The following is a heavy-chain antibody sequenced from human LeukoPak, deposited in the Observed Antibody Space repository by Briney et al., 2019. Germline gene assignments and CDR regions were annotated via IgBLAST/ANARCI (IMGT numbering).Heavy chain of an antibody. CDR1: GFTFSSYA. J-gene: IGHJ4*02. CDR3: ARAGLWFGLHYDY. D-gene: IGHD3-10*01. Sequence: GGSLRLSCAASGFTFSSYAMHWVRQAPGKGLEWVAVISHDGSNKYYADSVKGRFTSSRDNSKNTLYLQMGSLRAEDMAVYYCARAGLWFGLHYDYWGQGTLVTVSS. CDR2: ISHDGSNK. V-gene: IGHV3-30*14.